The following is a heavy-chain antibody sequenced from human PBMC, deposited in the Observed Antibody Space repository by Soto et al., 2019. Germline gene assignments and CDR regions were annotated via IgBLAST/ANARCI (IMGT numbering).Heavy chain of an antibody. J-gene: IGHJ5*02. D-gene: IGHD3-22*01. CDR2: IKQDGSEK. CDR1: GFTFSSYW. Sequence: GGSLRLSCAASGFTFSSYWMSWVRQAPGEGLEWVANIKQDGSEKYYVDSVKGRFTISRDNAKNSLYLQMNSLRAEDTAVYYCARDPYYDSSGYYFSWFDPWGQGTLVTVSS. V-gene: IGHV3-7*01. CDR3: ARDPYYDSSGYYFSWFDP.